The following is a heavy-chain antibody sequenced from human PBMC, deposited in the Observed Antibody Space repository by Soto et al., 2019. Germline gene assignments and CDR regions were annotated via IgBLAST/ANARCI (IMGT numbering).Heavy chain of an antibody. D-gene: IGHD3-3*01. CDR3: ARDTFLEWLPVGMDV. CDR1: GFTFSSYG. CDR2: IWYDGSNK. V-gene: IGHV3-33*01. J-gene: IGHJ6*02. Sequence: QVQLVESGGGVVQPGRSLRLSCAASGFTFSSYGMHWVRQAPGKGLEWVAVIWYDGSNKYYADSVKGRFTISRDNSKNTRYLQMNSLRAEDTAVYYCARDTFLEWLPVGMDVWGQGTTVTVSS.